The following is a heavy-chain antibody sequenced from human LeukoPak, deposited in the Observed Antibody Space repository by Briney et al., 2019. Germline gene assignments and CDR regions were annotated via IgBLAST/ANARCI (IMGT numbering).Heavy chain of an antibody. Sequence: GGSLRLSCAASGFTFDDYTMHWVRQAPGKGLEWVSLISWDGGSTYYADSVKGRFTISRDNSKNSLYLQVNSLRTEDTALYYCAKGGGSPARGFDYWGQGTLVTVSS. CDR1: GFTFDDYT. CDR3: AKGGGSPARGFDY. J-gene: IGHJ4*02. V-gene: IGHV3-43*01. CDR2: ISWDGGST. D-gene: IGHD3-10*01.